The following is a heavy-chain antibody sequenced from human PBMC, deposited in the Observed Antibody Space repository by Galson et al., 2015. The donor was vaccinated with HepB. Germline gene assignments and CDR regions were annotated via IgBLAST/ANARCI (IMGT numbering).Heavy chain of an antibody. CDR2: FGYIGGGT. Sequence: SLRLSCAASGFTFNTYDMTWVRQAPGKGLEWVSSFGYIGGGTTYADSMKGRFTISRDNSKSTLYLQMNSLRADDTAVYYCAKVLVSWYFDLWGRGTLVTVSS. CDR3: AKVLVSWYFDL. CDR1: GFTFNTYD. V-gene: IGHV3-23*01. J-gene: IGHJ2*01.